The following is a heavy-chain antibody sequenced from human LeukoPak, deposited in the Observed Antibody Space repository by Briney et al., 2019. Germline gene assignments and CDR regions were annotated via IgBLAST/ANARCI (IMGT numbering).Heavy chain of an antibody. D-gene: IGHD1/OR15-1a*01. CDR1: GYTLTELS. CDR3: ATVDWNNDYYYGMDV. CDR2: FDPEEGET. J-gene: IGHJ6*02. V-gene: IGHV1-24*01. Sequence: AASVKVSCKVSGYTLTELSMHWVRQRPGKGLECMGGFDPEEGETIYAQKFQGRVTMTEDTSTDTAYMELSSLRSEDTAVYYCATVDWNNDYYYGMDVWGQGTTVTVSS.